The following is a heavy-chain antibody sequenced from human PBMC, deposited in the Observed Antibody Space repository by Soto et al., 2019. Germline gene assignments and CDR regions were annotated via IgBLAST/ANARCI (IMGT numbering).Heavy chain of an antibody. V-gene: IGHV3-23*01. CDR1: GFTFSSYA. Sequence: GGSLRLSCAASGFTFSSYAMSWVRQAPGKGLEWVSAISGSGGSTYYADSVKGRFTISRDNSKNTLYLQMNSLRAEDTAVYYCAKEDGYYDYIWGRIKTADAFDIWGQGTMVTVSS. CDR2: ISGSGGST. D-gene: IGHD3-16*01. J-gene: IGHJ3*02. CDR3: AKEDGYYDYIWGRIKTADAFDI.